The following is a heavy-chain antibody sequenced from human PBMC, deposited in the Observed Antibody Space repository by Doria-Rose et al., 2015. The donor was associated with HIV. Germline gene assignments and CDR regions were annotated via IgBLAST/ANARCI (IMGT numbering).Heavy chain of an antibody. CDR1: GFSFESYA. J-gene: IGHJ6*03. CDR3: AKAPIIGPKYYFYMDV. Sequence: VQLVQSGGGLVQPGRSLRLSCVGSGFSFESYAMHWVRLAPGTGLEWVAGISWDSGAKGNADYVDGRFTISRDNAKKSVYLEMRSLRPEDTAFYYCAKAPIIGPKYYFYMDVWGKGTSVTVSS. CDR2: ISWDSGAK. V-gene: IGHV3-9*01. D-gene: IGHD3-3*01.